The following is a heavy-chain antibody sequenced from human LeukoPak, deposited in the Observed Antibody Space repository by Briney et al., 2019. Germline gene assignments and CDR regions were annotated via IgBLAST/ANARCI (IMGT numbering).Heavy chain of an antibody. CDR2: ISGSDGYT. CDR3: ARDREEATVVTLDALDI. V-gene: IGHV3-23*01. D-gene: IGHD4-23*01. CDR1: GFTFSSYA. J-gene: IGHJ3*02. Sequence: GGSLRLSCVASGFTFSSYALSWVRQAPGKGLDCVSVISGSDGYTYYADSVKGRFTISRDNSKNTLYLQMNSLRAEDTAVYYCARDREEATVVTLDALDIWGQGTMVTVSS.